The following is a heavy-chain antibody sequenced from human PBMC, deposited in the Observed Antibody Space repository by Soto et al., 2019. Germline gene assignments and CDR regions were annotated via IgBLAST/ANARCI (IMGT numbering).Heavy chain of an antibody. CDR3: ASGYGSASAPFDP. Sequence: GGSLRLSCAASGFTFSSYAMSWVRQAPGKGLEWVSAISGGGGTTYYADSVKGRFTISRDNSKNPLSLQMNSLRAEDTALYYCASGYGSASAPFDPRAQEPLVPVPP. CDR2: ISGGGGTT. J-gene: IGHJ5*02. CDR1: GFTFSSYA. V-gene: IGHV3-23*01. D-gene: IGHD2-15*01.